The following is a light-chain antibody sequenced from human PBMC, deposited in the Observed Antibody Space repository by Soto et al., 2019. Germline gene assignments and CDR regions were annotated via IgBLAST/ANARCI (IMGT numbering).Light chain of an antibody. V-gene: IGKV3D-7*01. CDR2: GAS. J-gene: IGKJ1*01. CDR1: QSVSSSY. Sequence: PGERVTLSCRASQSVSSSYLTWYQQKPGQAPRLLIYGASTRATSIPARFSGSGSGTDFTLTISSLQPEDFAVYYCQQDYNSPPWTFGQGTKVDI. CDR3: QQDYNSPPWT.